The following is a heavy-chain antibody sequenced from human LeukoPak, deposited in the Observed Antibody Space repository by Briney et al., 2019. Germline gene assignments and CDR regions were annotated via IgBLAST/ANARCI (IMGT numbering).Heavy chain of an antibody. J-gene: IGHJ5*02. Sequence: PGGSLRLSCAASGFTFSDYYMSWIRQAPGKGLEWVSYISSSGSTICYADSVRGRFTISRDNTKNSLFLQMNSLRAEDTAIYYCARDVGTSSHWYDPWGQGTLVTVSS. CDR2: ISSSGSTI. V-gene: IGHV3-11*04. CDR1: GFTFSDYY. D-gene: IGHD6-6*01. CDR3: ARDVGTSSHWYDP.